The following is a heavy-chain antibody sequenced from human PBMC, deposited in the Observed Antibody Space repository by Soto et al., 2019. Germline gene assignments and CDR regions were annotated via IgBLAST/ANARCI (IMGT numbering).Heavy chain of an antibody. D-gene: IGHD3-16*01. CDR1: GFTFGNYE. V-gene: IGHV3-48*03. J-gene: IGHJ4*02. CDR3: AKIGVVGSRSLDY. Sequence: DVQLVESGGGLVQTGGSLRLSCAASGFTFGNYEMNWVRQAPGKGMEWVSYIRRFGSTVFYADSVKGRFTIFRDNARNSLYLQMNSPRNGDTALYYWAKIGVVGSRSLDYWGQGTLVTVSS. CDR2: IRRFGSTV.